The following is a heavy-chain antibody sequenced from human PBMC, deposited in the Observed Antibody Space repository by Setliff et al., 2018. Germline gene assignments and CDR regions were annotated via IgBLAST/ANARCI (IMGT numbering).Heavy chain of an antibody. J-gene: IGHJ6*03. CDR3: ARVTGFSYMDV. Sequence: SETLSLLCTVSGGTVNSGYDNWNWLRQPAGKGLECIGRIYTDGSTKYNPSLNRRVTLLIDTAKNQISLRLSSVTAADTAVYFCARVTGFSYMDVWGKGTTVTVSS. CDR2: IYTDGST. V-gene: IGHV4-61*02. D-gene: IGHD3-3*01. CDR1: GGTVNSGYDN.